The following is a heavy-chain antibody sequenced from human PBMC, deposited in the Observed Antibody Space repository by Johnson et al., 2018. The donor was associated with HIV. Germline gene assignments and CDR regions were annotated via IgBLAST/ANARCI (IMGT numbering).Heavy chain of an antibody. V-gene: IGHV3-30*04. CDR2: ISYDGSNK. CDR1: GFTFSSYA. CDR3: ARDSPRIVGVPDAFDI. D-gene: IGHD1-26*01. Sequence: QVQLVESGGGVVQPGRSLRLSCAASGFTFSSYAMHWVRQAPGKGLEWVAVISYDGSNKYYADSVKGRFTIPRDNSKNTRYLQMNSLRSEDTAVYYCARDSPRIVGVPDAFDIWGQGTMVTVSS. J-gene: IGHJ3*02.